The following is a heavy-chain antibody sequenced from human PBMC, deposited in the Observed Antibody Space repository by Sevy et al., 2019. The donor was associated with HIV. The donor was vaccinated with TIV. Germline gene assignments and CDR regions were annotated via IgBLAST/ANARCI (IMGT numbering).Heavy chain of an antibody. J-gene: IGHJ6*02. CDR1: GFTFSTYS. D-gene: IGHD3-10*01. CDR2: ISSSSNYI. Sequence: GGSLRLSCAASGFTFSTYSMNWVRQAPGKGLEWVSSISSSSNYIYYADSLKGRFTISRDNAKNSLYLQMYSLRADDTAVYYCARDGARITMVQGVMAYYHGMDVWGQGTTVTVSS. V-gene: IGHV3-21*01. CDR3: ARDGARITMVQGVMAYYHGMDV.